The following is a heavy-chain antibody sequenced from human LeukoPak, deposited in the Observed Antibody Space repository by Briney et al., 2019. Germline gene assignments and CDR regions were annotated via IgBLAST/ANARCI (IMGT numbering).Heavy chain of an antibody. CDR1: GFTFSSYA. CDR2: ISGSGGST. Sequence: PGGSLRLSCAASGFTFSSYAMSWVRQAPGKGLEWVSAISGSGGSTYYADSVKGRFTISRDNSKNTLYLQMNSLRAEDTAVYYCAKGRFLEWLLSLGDAFDIWGQGTMVTVSS. J-gene: IGHJ3*02. D-gene: IGHD3-3*01. CDR3: AKGRFLEWLLSLGDAFDI. V-gene: IGHV3-23*01.